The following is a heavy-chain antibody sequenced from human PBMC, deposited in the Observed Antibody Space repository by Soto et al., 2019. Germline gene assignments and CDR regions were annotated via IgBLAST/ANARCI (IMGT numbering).Heavy chain of an antibody. V-gene: IGHV3-9*01. J-gene: IGHJ3*02. CDR3: AKGYTTLPTDDAFDI. Sequence: GGSLRLSCAASGFTFDDYAMHWVRQAPGKGLEWVSGISWNSGSIGYADSVKGRFTISRDNAKNSLYLQMNSLRAEDTALYYCAKGYTTLPTDDAFDIWGQGTMVTVSS. D-gene: IGHD5-18*01. CDR1: GFTFDDYA. CDR2: ISWNSGSI.